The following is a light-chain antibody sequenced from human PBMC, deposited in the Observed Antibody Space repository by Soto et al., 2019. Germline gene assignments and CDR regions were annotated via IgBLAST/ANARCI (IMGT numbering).Light chain of an antibody. V-gene: IGLV1-40*01. CDR1: SSNIGAGYD. CDR3: QSYDSSLSGSGVV. J-gene: IGLJ2*01. CDR2: GNN. Sequence: QSVLTQPPSVSGAPGQRVTISCTGSSSNIGAGYDVHWYHQLPGTAPKLLIFGNNNRPSGVPDRFSGSKSGTSASLAITGLQAEDEADYYCQSYDSSLSGSGVVFGGGTQLTVL.